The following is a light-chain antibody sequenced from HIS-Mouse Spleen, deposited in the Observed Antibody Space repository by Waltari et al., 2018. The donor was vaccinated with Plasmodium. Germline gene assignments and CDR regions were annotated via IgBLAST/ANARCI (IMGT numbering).Light chain of an antibody. CDR2: EDS. CDR1: ALPKKY. Sequence: SYELTQPPSVSVSPGQTARLTCPGEALPKKYAYWYQQKSGQAPVLVIYEDSKRPSGIPERFSGSSSGTMATLTISGAQVEDEADYYCYSTDSSGNHRVFGGGTKLTVL. J-gene: IGLJ3*02. V-gene: IGLV3-10*01. CDR3: YSTDSSGNHRV.